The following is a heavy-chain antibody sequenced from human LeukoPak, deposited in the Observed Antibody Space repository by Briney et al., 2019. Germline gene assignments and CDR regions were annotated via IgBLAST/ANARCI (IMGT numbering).Heavy chain of an antibody. CDR3: ARKQLDWYFDL. CDR1: GGSISGYY. Sequence: KASETLSLTCTVSGGSISGYYWNWIRQPPGKGLEWIGYIYYTGSTNYNSSLKSRVTISVDTSKNQFSLKLSSVTAADTAVYYCARKQLDWYFDLWGRGTLVTVSS. V-gene: IGHV4-59*01. CDR2: IYYTGST. J-gene: IGHJ2*01. D-gene: IGHD6-13*01.